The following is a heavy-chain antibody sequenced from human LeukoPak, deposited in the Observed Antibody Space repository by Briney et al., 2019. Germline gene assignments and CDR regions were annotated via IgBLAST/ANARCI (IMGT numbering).Heavy chain of an antibody. CDR1: GGSFSGYY. Sequence: SETLSLTCAVYGGSFSGYYWSWLRQPPGKGLEWIGEINHSGSTNYNPSHKSRVTISVDTSKNQFSLKLSSVTAADTAVYYCARSSSTSQKLKYWGQGTLVTVS. V-gene: IGHV4-34*01. J-gene: IGHJ4*02. CDR2: INHSGST. D-gene: IGHD2-2*01. CDR3: ARSSSTSQKLKY.